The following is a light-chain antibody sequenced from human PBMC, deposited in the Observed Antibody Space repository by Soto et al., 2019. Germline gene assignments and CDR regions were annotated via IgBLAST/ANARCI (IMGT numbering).Light chain of an antibody. Sequence: DIVMTQSPDSLAVSLGERATINCKSSQRVLYSSNNKHYLAWYQQKPGQPPKLLIYWASTRESGVPARFTGSGSGTDFTLTVSSLQAEDVAVYYCQQYYSTPFTFGPGTKVDIK. J-gene: IGKJ3*01. CDR3: QQYYSTPFT. CDR1: QRVLYSSNNKHY. V-gene: IGKV4-1*01. CDR2: WAS.